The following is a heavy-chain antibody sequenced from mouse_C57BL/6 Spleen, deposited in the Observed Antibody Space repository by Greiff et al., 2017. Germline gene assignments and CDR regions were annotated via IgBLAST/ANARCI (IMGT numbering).Heavy chain of an antibody. D-gene: IGHD1-1*01. V-gene: IGHV5-9*01. CDR3: ATSSYDYYYAMDY. CDR1: GFTFSSYT. CDR2: ISGGGGNT. J-gene: IGHJ4*01. Sequence: DVQLVESGGGLVKPGGSLKLSCAASGFTFSSYTMSWVRQTPEKRLEWVATISGGGGNTYYPDSVKGRFTISRDNAKNTLYLQMSSLRSEDTALYYCATSSYDYYYAMDYWGQGTSVTVSS.